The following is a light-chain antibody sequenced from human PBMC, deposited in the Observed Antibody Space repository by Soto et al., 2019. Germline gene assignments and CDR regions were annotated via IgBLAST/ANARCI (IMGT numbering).Light chain of an antibody. CDR1: QSVSSY. V-gene: IGKV3-11*01. J-gene: IGKJ2*01. Sequence: EIVLTQSPATLSLSPGERATLSCRASQSVSSYLAWYQQKPGQAPRLLIYDASNRATGIPARFSGSGSGTDFTLTISSLEPEDVAVYYCQQRSNWPMYTFGQGTKLEI. CDR3: QQRSNWPMYT. CDR2: DAS.